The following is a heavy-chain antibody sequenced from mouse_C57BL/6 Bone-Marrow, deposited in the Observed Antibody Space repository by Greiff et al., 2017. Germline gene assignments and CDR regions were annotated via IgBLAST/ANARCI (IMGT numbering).Heavy chain of an antibody. V-gene: IGHV1-69*01. CDR3: ASVLGIGPPWYFDV. Sequence: QVQLQQPGAELVMPGASVKLSCKASGYTFTSYWMHWVKQRPGQGLEWIGEIDPSDSYTNYNQKFKGKSTLTVDKSSSTAYMQLSSLTSEDSAVYYCASVLGIGPPWYFDVWGTGTTVTVSS. CDR1: GYTFTSYW. CDR2: IDPSDSYT. D-gene: IGHD3-3*01. J-gene: IGHJ1*03.